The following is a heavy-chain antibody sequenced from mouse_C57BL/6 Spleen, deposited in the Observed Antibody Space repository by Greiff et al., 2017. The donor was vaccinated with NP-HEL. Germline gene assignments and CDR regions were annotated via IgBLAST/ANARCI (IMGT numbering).Heavy chain of an antibody. Sequence: EVQLHQSGPELVKPGASVKISCKASGYSFTGYYMHWVKQSSEKSLEWIGEINPSTGGTSYNQKFKGKATLTVDKSSSTAYMQLKSLTSEDSAVYYCARGTTVVARDYAMDYWGQGTSVTVSS. J-gene: IGHJ4*01. CDR3: ARGTTVVARDYAMDY. V-gene: IGHV1-43*01. CDR1: GYSFTGYY. CDR2: INPSTGGT. D-gene: IGHD1-1*01.